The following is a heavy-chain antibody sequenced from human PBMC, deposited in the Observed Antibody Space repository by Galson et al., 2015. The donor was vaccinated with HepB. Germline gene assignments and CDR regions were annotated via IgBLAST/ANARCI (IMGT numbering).Heavy chain of an antibody. CDR3: ARVHHSAVTTPLYYFDY. V-gene: IGHV1-69*06. CDR2: IIPIFGTA. Sequence: SVKVSCKASGGTFSSYAISWVRQAPGQGLEWMGGIIPIFGTANYAQKFQGRVTITADKSTSTAYMELSSLRSEDTAVYYCARVHHSAVTTPLYYFDYWGQGTLVTVSS. D-gene: IGHD4-17*01. CDR1: GGTFSSYA. J-gene: IGHJ4*02.